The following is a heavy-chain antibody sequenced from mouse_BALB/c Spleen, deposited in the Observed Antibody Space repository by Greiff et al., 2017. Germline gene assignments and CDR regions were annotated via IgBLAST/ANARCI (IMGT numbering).Heavy chain of an antibody. V-gene: IGHV3-6*02. CDR3: ARDRPYYDYDVLYAMDY. CDR2: ISYDGSN. CDR1: GYSITSGYY. J-gene: IGHJ4*01. Sequence: DVKLQESGPGLVKPSQSLSLTCSVTGYSITSGYYWNWIRQFPGNKLEWMGYISYDGSNNYNPSLKNRISITRDTSKNQFFLKLNSVTTEDTATYYCARDRPYYDYDVLYAMDYWGQGTSVTVSS. D-gene: IGHD2-4*01.